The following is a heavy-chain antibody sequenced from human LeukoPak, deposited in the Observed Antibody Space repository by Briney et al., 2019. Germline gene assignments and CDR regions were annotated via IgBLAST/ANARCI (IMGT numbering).Heavy chain of an antibody. CDR3: GRDRAVTWTGAVNI. CDR1: GFTFSRYW. CDR2: IKEDGSQK. V-gene: IGHV3-7*01. D-gene: IGHD6-19*01. Sequence: GGSLRLSCAASGFTFSRYWMSWVRQAPGKGLEYVANIKEDGSQKFYMDSVKGRFTISRDNARTSVYLQMNNLGVEDTAVYYCGRDRAVTWTGAVNIWGQGTMVTVSS. J-gene: IGHJ3*02.